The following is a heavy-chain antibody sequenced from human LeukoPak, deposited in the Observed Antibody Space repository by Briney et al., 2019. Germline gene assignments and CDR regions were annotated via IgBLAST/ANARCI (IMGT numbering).Heavy chain of an antibody. D-gene: IGHD3-10*01. J-gene: IGHJ5*02. CDR3: ARAEGEIYYRKGSNNWFDP. Sequence: SETLSLTCAVSGYSISSAYYWGWIRQPPGKGPEWIGTIRHSGTTYYNPSLKSRVTISIDSSKNQFSLKLTSVTAADTAVVYCARAEGEIYYRKGSNNWFDPWGQGTLVTVSS. CDR1: GYSISSAYY. CDR2: IRHSGTT. V-gene: IGHV4-38-2*01.